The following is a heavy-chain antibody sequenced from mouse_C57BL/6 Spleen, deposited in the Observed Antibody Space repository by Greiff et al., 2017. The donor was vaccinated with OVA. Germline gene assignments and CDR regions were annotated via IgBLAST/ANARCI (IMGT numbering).Heavy chain of an antibody. D-gene: IGHD6-1*01. CDR3: TKGPSPSFFAY. CDR2: IDPETGGT. CDR1: GYTFTDYE. V-gene: IGHV1-15*01. J-gene: IGHJ3*01. Sequence: QVQLQQSGAELVRPGASVTLSCKASGYTFTDYEMHWVKQTPVHGLEWIGAIDPETGGTAYNQKFKGKAILTADKSSSTAYMELRSLTSEDSAVYYCTKGPSPSFFAYWGQGTLVTVSA.